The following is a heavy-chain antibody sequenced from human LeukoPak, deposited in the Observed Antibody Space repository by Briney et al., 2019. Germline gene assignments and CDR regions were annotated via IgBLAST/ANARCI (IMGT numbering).Heavy chain of an antibody. V-gene: IGHV3-23*01. CDR3: AKDWTGTKPFDL. D-gene: IGHD3/OR15-3a*01. Sequence: GGSLRLSCAASGFTFSSYAMSWVRQAPGKGLECVSSINANGGRTYYADSVKGRFTISRDNSKNTLYLQMNSLRAEDTAVYYCAKDWTGTKPFDLWGRGTLVTVSS. J-gene: IGHJ2*01. CDR2: INANGGRT. CDR1: GFTFSSYA.